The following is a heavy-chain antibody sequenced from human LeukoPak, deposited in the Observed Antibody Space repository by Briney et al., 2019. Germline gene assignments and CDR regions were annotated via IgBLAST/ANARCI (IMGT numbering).Heavy chain of an antibody. Sequence: SETLSLTCTVSGASISSGAYYWSWIRQHPGKGLESIGYIFYRGSTYYNPSLKSRLTISVDTSKNQFSLKLSSVTAADTAVYYCARDSRVATIQASTGSYGMDVWGKGTTVTVSS. J-gene: IGHJ6*04. D-gene: IGHD5-12*01. CDR3: ARDSRVATIQASTGSYGMDV. CDR1: GASISSGAYY. V-gene: IGHV4-31*03. CDR2: IFYRGST.